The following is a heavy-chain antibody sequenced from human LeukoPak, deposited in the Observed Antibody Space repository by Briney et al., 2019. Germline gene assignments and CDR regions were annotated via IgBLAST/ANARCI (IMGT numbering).Heavy chain of an antibody. V-gene: IGHV3-9*01. J-gene: IGHJ4*02. D-gene: IGHD6-13*01. CDR3: AKDTSITAAGTFDY. Sequence: GRSLRLSCAASGFTFDDYAMHWVRQAPGKGLEWVSGISWNSGSIGYADSVKGRFTISRDNAKNSLYLQMNSLRADDTALYYCAKDTSITAAGTFDYWGQGTLVTVSS. CDR1: GFTFDDYA. CDR2: ISWNSGSI.